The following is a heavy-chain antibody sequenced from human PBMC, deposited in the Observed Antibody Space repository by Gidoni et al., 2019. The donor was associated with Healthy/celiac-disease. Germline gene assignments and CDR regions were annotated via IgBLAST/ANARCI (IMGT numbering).Heavy chain of an antibody. Sequence: QVQPVESGGGVVQPGGFPRPPCAAPGFTFSSDGMHWVRQAPGKGLEWVAVIWYDGSNKYYADTVKGRFTISKDNSKNTLYLQMSGLRAEDTDVYYCARDEDYLGLWYWGQGTLVTVSS. CDR3: ARDEDYLGLWY. D-gene: IGHD2-21*01. CDR2: IWYDGSNK. J-gene: IGHJ4*02. CDR1: GFTFSSDG. V-gene: IGHV3-33*01.